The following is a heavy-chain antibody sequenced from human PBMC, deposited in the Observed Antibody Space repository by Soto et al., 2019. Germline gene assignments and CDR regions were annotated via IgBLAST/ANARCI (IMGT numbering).Heavy chain of an antibody. V-gene: IGHV4-59*01. J-gene: IGHJ4*02. CDR3: ARDGGYDYIWGSYRNYFDY. D-gene: IGHD3-16*02. CDR2: IYYSGST. CDR1: GGSISSYY. Sequence: LSLTCTVSGGSISSYYWSWIRQPPGKGLEWIGYIYYSGSTNYNPSLKSRVTISVDTSKNQFSLKLSSVTAADTAVYYCARDGGYDYIWGSYRNYFDYWGQGTLVTVSS.